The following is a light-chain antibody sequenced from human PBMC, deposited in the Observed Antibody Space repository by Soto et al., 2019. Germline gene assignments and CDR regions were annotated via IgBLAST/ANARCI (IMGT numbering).Light chain of an antibody. J-gene: IGKJ1*01. Sequence: EIELTQSPSTLSPSPGERATLSCRASQSVSNNYLAWYQQKPGQAPRLLIYGASNRATGVPDRFSGSGSGTDFTLTISRLQPEDFADYYCQQYGSSGTFGQGTKVDIK. CDR1: QSVSNNY. V-gene: IGKV3-20*01. CDR3: QQYGSSGT. CDR2: GAS.